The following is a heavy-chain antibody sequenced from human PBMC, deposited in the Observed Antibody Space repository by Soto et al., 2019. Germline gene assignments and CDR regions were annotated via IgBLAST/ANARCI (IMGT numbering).Heavy chain of an antibody. Sequence: PGESLKISCKGSGFSFTTYWTAWVRQMPGKGLEWMGIIYPGDSKTTYSPSFQGQVTISADKSISTAYLQWSSLKASDTAMYYCARPEGYCSGGSCLGTGYYGMDVWGQGTTVTVSS. CDR3: ARPEGYCSGGSCLGTGYYGMDV. CDR1: GFSFTTYW. J-gene: IGHJ6*02. V-gene: IGHV5-51*01. CDR2: IYPGDSKT. D-gene: IGHD2-15*01.